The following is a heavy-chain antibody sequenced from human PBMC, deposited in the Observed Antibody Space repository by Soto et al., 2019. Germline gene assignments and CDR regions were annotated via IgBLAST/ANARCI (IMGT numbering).Heavy chain of an antibody. CDR2: ISAYNGNT. V-gene: IGHV1-18*01. Sequence: ASVKVSCKASGYTFTSYDINWVRQATGQGLEWMGWISAYNGNTNYAQKLQGRVTMTTDTSTSTAYMELRSLRSDDTAVYYCARGRAIVVVIDAFDSWGQGTMVTVSS. J-gene: IGHJ3*02. CDR1: GYTFTSYD. CDR3: ARGRAIVVVIDAFDS. D-gene: IGHD3-22*01.